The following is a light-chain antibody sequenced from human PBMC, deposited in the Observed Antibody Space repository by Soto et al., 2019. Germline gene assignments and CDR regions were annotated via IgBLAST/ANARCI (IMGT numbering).Light chain of an antibody. Sequence: MTQSPPSVPASERYRGTITFRASQGIRNDLGCYQQKPGKAPRLLIYAASTLQSGVPTRFSGRGSGTDFTLTISSQQPDDFATYYCQQRHNRRTFGQGTKVDIK. CDR1: QGIRND. V-gene: IGKV1-39*01. CDR2: AAS. J-gene: IGKJ1*01. CDR3: QQRHNRRT.